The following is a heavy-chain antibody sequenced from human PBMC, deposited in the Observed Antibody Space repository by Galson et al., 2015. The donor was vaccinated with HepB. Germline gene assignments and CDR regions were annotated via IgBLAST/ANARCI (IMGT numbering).Heavy chain of an antibody. D-gene: IGHD1-26*01. J-gene: IGHJ4*02. CDR1: GYTFTGYY. CDR3: ASWYSGSYSGFFDY. CDR2: INPNSGGT. V-gene: IGHV1-2*06. Sequence: SVKVSCKASGYTFTGYYMHWVRQAPGQGLEWMGRINPNSGGTNYAQKFQGRVTMTRDTSISTAYMELSRLRSDDTAVYYCASWYSGSYSGFFDYWGQGTLVTVSS.